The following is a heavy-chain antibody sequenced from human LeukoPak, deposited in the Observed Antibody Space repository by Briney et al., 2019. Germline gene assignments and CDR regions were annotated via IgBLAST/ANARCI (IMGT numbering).Heavy chain of an antibody. CDR1: GGSISSSSYY. CDR3: ARVTEVGATVGGVDS. V-gene: IGHV4-39*07. J-gene: IGHJ4*02. D-gene: IGHD1-26*01. CDR2: IYYSGST. Sequence: SETLSLTCTVSGGSISSSSYYWGWIRQPPGKGLEWIGSIYYSGSTYYNPSLKSRVTISVDTSKNQFSLKLSSVTAADTAVYYCARVTEVGATVGGVDSWGQGTLVTVSS.